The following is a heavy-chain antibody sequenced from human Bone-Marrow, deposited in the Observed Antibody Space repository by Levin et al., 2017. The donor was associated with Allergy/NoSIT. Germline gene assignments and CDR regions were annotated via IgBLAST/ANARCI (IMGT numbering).Heavy chain of an antibody. J-gene: IGHJ3*02. CDR3: ARGDADYVGAFDI. CDR1: GGSTNHYY. D-gene: IGHD4-23*01. CDR2: IYNSGTI. Sequence: SETLSLTCNVSGGSTNHYYWNWIRQTPGKGLEWIGYIYNSGTINYNPSIKSRVTMSIDRAKNQLSLKLSSVTAADTAVYFCARGDADYVGAFDIWGQGTMVTVSA. V-gene: IGHV4-59*01.